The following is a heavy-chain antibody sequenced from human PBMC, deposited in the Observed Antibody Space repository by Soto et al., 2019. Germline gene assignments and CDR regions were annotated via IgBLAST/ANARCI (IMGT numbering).Heavy chain of an antibody. CDR3: ARDIATTIFGVVTPPPDY. J-gene: IGHJ4*02. V-gene: IGHV1-18*04. D-gene: IGHD3-3*01. CDR2: ISAYNGNT. CDR1: GYTFTSYG. Sequence: ASVKVSCKASGYTFTSYGISWVRQAPGQGLEWMGWISAYNGNTNYAQKLQGRVTMTTDTSTSTAYMELRSLRSDDTAVYYCARDIATTIFGVVTPPPDYWGQGTLVTVSS.